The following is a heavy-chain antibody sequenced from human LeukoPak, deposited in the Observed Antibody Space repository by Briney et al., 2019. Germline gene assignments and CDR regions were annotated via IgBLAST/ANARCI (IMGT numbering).Heavy chain of an antibody. CDR2: IYYSGST. CDR1: GGSISSGGHY. D-gene: IGHD3-22*01. Sequence: SETLSLTCTVSGGSISSGGHYWSWIRQHPGKGLEWIGYIYYSGSTYYNPSVKSRVTISVDTSKNQFSLRLYSVTAADTAVYYCARGDSSGYYKLFDYWGQGTLVTVSS. V-gene: IGHV4-31*03. CDR3: ARGDSSGYYKLFDY. J-gene: IGHJ4*02.